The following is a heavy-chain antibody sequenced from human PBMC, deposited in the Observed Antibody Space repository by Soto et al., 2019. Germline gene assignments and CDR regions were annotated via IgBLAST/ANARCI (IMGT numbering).Heavy chain of an antibody. CDR2: FYPTGKT. D-gene: IGHD3-3*01. CDR3: ARDYDGYYGHAHY. V-gene: IGHV4-4*07. CDR1: AVSISSYY. J-gene: IGHJ4*01. Sequence: AATLSHTCTVSAVSISSYYWCATREPAGKGLEWIGRFYPTGKTNYNHSLQSRITMSSDTYRKEFSLKLSSGTAADTDVYYCARDYDGYYGHAHYW.